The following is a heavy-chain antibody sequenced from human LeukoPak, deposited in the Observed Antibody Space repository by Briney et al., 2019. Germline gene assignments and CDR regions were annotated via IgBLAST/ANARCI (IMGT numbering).Heavy chain of an antibody. D-gene: IGHD2-21*02. CDR2: ISGYNGNT. V-gene: IGHV1-18*01. Sequence: GASVKVSCKTSGYTFTSYGISWVRQAPGQGLEWMGWISGYNGNTNHAQKFQGRVTMTTDTSTSTVYMELRSLRSDDTAVYYCASPNTTYCGGDCYSRAFDIWGQGTMVTVSS. J-gene: IGHJ3*02. CDR1: GYTFTSYG. CDR3: ASPNTTYCGGDCYSRAFDI.